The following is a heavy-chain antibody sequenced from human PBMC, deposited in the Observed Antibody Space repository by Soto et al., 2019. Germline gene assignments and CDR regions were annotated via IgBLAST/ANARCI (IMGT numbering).Heavy chain of an antibody. Sequence: QVQLVQSGAEVKKPGSSVKVSCKASGGTFSSYAISWVRQAPGQGLEWMGGIIPIFGTANYSQKMQGSVTITADESTSTAYMELSSLRSEDTVVYYCARDAREMPQYYYHGSGYYYNWFDPWGQGTLVTVSS. V-gene: IGHV1-69*01. CDR3: ARDAREMPQYYYHGSGYYYNWFDP. J-gene: IGHJ5*02. CDR1: GGTFSSYA. D-gene: IGHD3-22*01. CDR2: IIPIFGTA.